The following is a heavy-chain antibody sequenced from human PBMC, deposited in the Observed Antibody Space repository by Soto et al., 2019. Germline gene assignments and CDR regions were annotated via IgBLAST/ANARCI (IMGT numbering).Heavy chain of an antibody. D-gene: IGHD2-15*01. V-gene: IGHV3-48*03. CDR1: GFTFSDYE. CDR2: ITSGGRSI. CDR3: VRRMASPDQ. J-gene: IGHJ4*02. Sequence: EVQLLESGGGLVQPGGSLRLSCTASGFTFSDYEMNWVRQAPGKGLEWVSYITSGGRSIYYADSVKGRFIISRDNAENSLYLQMNSLRPEDTAVYYCVRRMASPDQWGQGTLVTVSS.